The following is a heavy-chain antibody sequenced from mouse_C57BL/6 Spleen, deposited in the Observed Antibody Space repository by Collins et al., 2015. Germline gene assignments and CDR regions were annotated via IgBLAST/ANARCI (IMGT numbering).Heavy chain of an antibody. CDR2: IYPRDGST. D-gene: IGHD2-4*01. V-gene: IGHV1-85*01. Sequence: QVQLQQSGPELVKPGASVKLSCKASGYTFTSYDINWVKQRPGQGLEWIGWIYPRDGSTKYNEKFKGKATLTVDTSSSTAYMELHSLTSEDSAVYFCARSLYDYDVPAWFAYWGQGTLVTVSA. CDR1: GYTFTSYD. J-gene: IGHJ3*01. CDR3: ARSLYDYDVPAWFAY.